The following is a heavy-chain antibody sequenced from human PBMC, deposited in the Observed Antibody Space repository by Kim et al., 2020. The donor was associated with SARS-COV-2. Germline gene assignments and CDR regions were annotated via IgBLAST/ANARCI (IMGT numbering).Heavy chain of an antibody. V-gene: IGHV3-7*01. CDR1: GFTFSSSW. CDR3: VRSVDY. Sequence: GESLRLSCAASGFTFSSSWMNWARQAPGKGLEWVANINQDGSQKIYVDSVKGRFTISRDNAQNSLYLQMNSLRAEDTAVYYCVRSVDYWGQGTLVTVSS. J-gene: IGHJ4*02. CDR2: INQDGSQK.